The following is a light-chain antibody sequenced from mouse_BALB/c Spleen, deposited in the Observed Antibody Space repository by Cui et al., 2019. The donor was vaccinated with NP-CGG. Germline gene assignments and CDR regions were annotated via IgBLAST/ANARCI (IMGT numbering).Light chain of an antibody. CDR1: TGAVTTSNY. V-gene: IGLV1*01. CDR2: ATN. Sequence: QAVVTQESALTTSPGETVTLTCRSSTGAVTTSNYANWVQEKPDHLFTGLIGATNNRPPCVPARFSGSLIGDKAALTITGTQTEDEAIYFCALWYSNHWVFGGGTKLTVL. J-gene: IGLJ1*01. CDR3: ALWYSNHWV.